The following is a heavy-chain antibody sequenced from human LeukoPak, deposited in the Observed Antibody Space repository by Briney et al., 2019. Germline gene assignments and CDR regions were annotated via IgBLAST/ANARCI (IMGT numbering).Heavy chain of an antibody. V-gene: IGHV3-9*01. CDR3: AKASRGGRKGYFDH. J-gene: IGHJ4*02. Sequence: GGSLRLSCAASGFTFSSYAMSWVRQAPGKGLEWVSGISWNSGSIGYADSVKGRFTISRDNAKNSLYLQMNSLRAEDTALYYCAKASRGGRKGYFDHWGQGTLVTV. D-gene: IGHD2-15*01. CDR2: ISWNSGSI. CDR1: GFTFSSYA.